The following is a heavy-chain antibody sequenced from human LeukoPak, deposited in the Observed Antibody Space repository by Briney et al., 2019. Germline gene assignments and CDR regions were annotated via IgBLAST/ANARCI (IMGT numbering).Heavy chain of an antibody. CDR3: ARQGTMIGVDY. Sequence: SETLSLTCTVSGGSISSSSYYWVWIRQPPGKGLEWIGSIYYSGSTYYNPSLKSRVTISVDTSKNQFSLKLSSVTAADTAVYYCARQGTMIGVDYWGQGTLVTVSS. V-gene: IGHV4-39*01. J-gene: IGHJ4*02. CDR1: GGSISSSSYY. CDR2: IYYSGST. D-gene: IGHD3-22*01.